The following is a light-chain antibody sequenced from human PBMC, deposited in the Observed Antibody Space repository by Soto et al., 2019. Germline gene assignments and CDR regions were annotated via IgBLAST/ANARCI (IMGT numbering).Light chain of an antibody. V-gene: IGKV1-12*01. J-gene: IGKJ4*01. CDR2: AAS. CDR1: QAIDRW. Sequence: DIQMTQSPSSLSASVGDRVTITCRASQAIDRWLAWYQQKPGKAPKVLIYAASNLRSGVPSRFSGSGSVIDFSLTISSLQPEDLATYYCKQSKTFPLTFGGGTKVEIK. CDR3: KQSKTFPLT.